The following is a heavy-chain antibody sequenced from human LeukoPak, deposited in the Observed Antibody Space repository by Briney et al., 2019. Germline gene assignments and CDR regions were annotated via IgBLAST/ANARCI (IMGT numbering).Heavy chain of an antibody. V-gene: IGHV3-30*02. D-gene: IGHD2-2*01. CDR3: ASPYCSSTSCYGNYFDY. CDR1: GFTFSSYG. Sequence: GGSLRLSCAASGFTFSSYGMHWVRQAPGKGLVWVAFIRYDGSNKYYADSVKGRFTISRDNSKNTLYLQMNSLRAEDTAVYYCASPYCSSTSCYGNYFDYWGQGTLVTVSS. CDR2: IRYDGSNK. J-gene: IGHJ4*02.